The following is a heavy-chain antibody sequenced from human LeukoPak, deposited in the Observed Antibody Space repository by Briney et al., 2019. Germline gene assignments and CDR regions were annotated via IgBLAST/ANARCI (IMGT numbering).Heavy chain of an antibody. CDR2: IYYSGST. CDR3: ARVRRARGYYFDY. V-gene: IGHV4-39*07. CDR1: GGSISSSSYY. D-gene: IGHD3-16*01. J-gene: IGHJ4*02. Sequence: SETLSLTCTVSGGSISSSSYYWGWIRQPTGKGLEWIGSIYYSGSTYYNPSLKSRVTISVDTSKNQFSLKLSSVTAADTAVYYCARVRRARGYYFDYWGQGTLVTVSS.